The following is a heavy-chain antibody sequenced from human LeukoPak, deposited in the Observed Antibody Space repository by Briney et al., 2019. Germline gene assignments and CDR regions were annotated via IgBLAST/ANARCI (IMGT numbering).Heavy chain of an antibody. CDR3: AKDIVVVTSGSNAFDI. J-gene: IGHJ3*02. CDR1: GFSFSSYW. D-gene: IGHD2-21*02. Sequence: GGSLRLSCAASGFSFSSYWMSWVRQAPGKGLEWVASIEQDGSEKNYVDSVKGRFTISRDNAKNSLYLQMNSLRAEDTAVYYCAKDIVVVTSGSNAFDIWGQGTMVTVSS. V-gene: IGHV3-7*03. CDR2: IEQDGSEK.